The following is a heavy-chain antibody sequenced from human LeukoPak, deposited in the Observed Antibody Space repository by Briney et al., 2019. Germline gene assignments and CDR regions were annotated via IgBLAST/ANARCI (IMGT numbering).Heavy chain of an antibody. CDR2: ISGSGGST. CDR3: AKVPAFAKLKYGMDV. D-gene: IGHD2-2*01. J-gene: IGHJ6*02. Sequence: PGGSLRLSCAASGFTFSSYAMSWVRQAPGKGLEWVSAISGSGGSTYYADSVKGRFTISRDNSKNTLYLQMNSLRAEDTAVYYCAKVPAFAKLKYGMDVWGQGTTVTVSS. CDR1: GFTFSSYA. V-gene: IGHV3-23*01.